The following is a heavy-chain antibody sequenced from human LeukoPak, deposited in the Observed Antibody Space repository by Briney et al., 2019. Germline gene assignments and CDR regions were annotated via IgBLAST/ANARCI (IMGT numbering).Heavy chain of an antibody. CDR2: ISSSGSTI. V-gene: IGHV3-11*01. J-gene: IGHJ6*02. D-gene: IGHD2-2*01. Sequence: GGSLRLSCAASGFTFSDYYMSWIRQAPGKGLEWVSYISSSGSTISYADSVKGRFTISRDNAKNSLYLQMNSLRAEDTAVYYCARDHIVVVPAAEYYYYYYGMDVWGQGTTVTVSS. CDR1: GFTFSDYY. CDR3: ARDHIVVVPAAEYYYYYYGMDV.